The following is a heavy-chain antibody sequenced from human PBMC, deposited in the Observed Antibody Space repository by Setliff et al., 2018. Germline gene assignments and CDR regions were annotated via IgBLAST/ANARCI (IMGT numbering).Heavy chain of an antibody. CDR3: AKEHVVISFVTNTHHHYGMDV. V-gene: IGHV4-34*01. Sequence: PSETLSLTCAVYGDSFSDYYWSWIRQPPGKGLEWIEEINHSGSTNYNPSLKSRVSISADTSMNHFSLRMTSVSAADTAVYYCAKEHVVISFVTNTHHHYGMDVWGQGATVTVSS. CDR1: GDSFSDYY. D-gene: IGHD2-8*01. J-gene: IGHJ6*02. CDR2: INHSGST.